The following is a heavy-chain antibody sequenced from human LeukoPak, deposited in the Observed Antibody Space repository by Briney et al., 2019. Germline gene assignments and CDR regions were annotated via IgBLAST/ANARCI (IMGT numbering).Heavy chain of an antibody. V-gene: IGHV3-23*01. D-gene: IGHD6-19*01. CDR1: GFTFSSYA. J-gene: IGHJ4*02. CDR2: ISGSGGST. CDR3: AKVGPHSSGWYGYYFDY. Sequence: PGGSLRLSRAASGFTFSSYAMSWVRQAPGKGLEWVSAISGSGGSTYYADSVKGRFTIFRDNSKNTLYLQMNSLRAEDTAVYYCAKVGPHSSGWYGYYFDYWGQGTLVTVSS.